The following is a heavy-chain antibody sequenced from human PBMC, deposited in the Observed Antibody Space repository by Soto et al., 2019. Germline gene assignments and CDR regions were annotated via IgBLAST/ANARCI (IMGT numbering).Heavy chain of an antibody. CDR3: VKDSAHRTLGYFDY. V-gene: IGHV3-30*18. CDR1: GFTFISYG. J-gene: IGHJ4*02. D-gene: IGHD3-16*01. Sequence: QVQLVESGGGVVQPGRSLRLSCGGSGFTFISYGMHWVRQAPGKGLEWVAVISYDGSNKYYADSVKGRFTISRDKSKNAMYLQMNSLRAEDTAEYYCVKDSAHRTLGYFDYWGQGTLVTVSS. CDR2: ISYDGSNK.